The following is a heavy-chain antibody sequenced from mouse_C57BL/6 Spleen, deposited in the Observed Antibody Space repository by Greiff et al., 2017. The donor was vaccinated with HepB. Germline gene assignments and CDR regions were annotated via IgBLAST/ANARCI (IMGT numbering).Heavy chain of an antibody. Sequence: QVQLQQSGPGLVQPSQSLSITCTVSGFSLTSYGVHWVRQSPGKGLEWLGVIWRGGSTDYNAAFMSRPSITKDNSKSQVFFKMNSLQSEDTAIYYCAISAYDYDRFAYWGQGTLGTVSA. D-gene: IGHD2-4*01. V-gene: IGHV2-5*01. CDR1: GFSLTSYG. CDR3: AISAYDYDRFAY. J-gene: IGHJ3*01. CDR2: IWRGGST.